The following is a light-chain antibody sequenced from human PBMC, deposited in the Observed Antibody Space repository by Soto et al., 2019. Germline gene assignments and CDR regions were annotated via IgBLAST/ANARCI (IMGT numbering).Light chain of an antibody. CDR3: SSYTSSSTLE. Sequence: QSALTQPASVCGSPGQSITISCTGTSSDVGGYNYVSWYQQHPGKAPKLMIYEVSNRPSGVSNRFSGSKSGNTASLTISGLQAEDEADYYCSSYTSSSTLEFGGGTKLTVL. V-gene: IGLV2-14*01. CDR2: EVS. J-gene: IGLJ2*01. CDR1: SSDVGGYNY.